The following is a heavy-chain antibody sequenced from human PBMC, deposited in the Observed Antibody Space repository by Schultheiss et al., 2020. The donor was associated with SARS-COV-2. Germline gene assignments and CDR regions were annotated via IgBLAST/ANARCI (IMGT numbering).Heavy chain of an antibody. CDR1: GYSISSGYY. V-gene: IGHV4-38-2*01. CDR2: IYHSGST. D-gene: IGHD6-6*01. J-gene: IGHJ3*02. Sequence: SETLSLTCAVSGYSISSGYYWGWIRQPPGKGLEWIGSIYHSGSTDYNPSLKSRVTISVDTSKNQFSLKLRSVTAADTAVYYCARLKAARPRGFDIWGQGTMVTVSS. CDR3: ARLKAARPRGFDI.